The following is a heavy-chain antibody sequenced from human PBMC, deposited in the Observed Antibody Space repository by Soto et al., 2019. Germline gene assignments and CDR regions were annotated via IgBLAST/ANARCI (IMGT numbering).Heavy chain of an antibody. Sequence: PSETLSLTCTVTGDSINSRSYYWGGIRQPPGKGLEWIGSIYCSGRTYNNPSLRSGVSMAIDTSKDQFSLKLKSVTAADTTRYFCATQRTSVVTQAYFDVWGPGSLVTVSS. CDR3: ATQRTSVVTQAYFDV. D-gene: IGHD2-21*02. V-gene: IGHV4-39*01. CDR1: GDSINSRSYY. CDR2: IYCSGRT. J-gene: IGHJ4*02.